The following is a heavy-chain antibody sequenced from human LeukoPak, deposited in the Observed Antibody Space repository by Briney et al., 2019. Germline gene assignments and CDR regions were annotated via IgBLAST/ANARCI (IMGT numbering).Heavy chain of an antibody. CDR2: IKQDGSEI. D-gene: IGHD5-24*01. CDR3: ARDKARWLQRTVGY. J-gene: IGHJ4*02. CDR1: GFTFSSYW. Sequence: PGGSLRLSCAASGFTFSSYWMSWVRQAPGKGLEWVANIKQDGSEIYYVDSVKGRFTISRDNAKNSLYLQMNSLRAEDTAVYYCARDKARWLQRTVGYWGQGTLVTVSS. V-gene: IGHV3-7*01.